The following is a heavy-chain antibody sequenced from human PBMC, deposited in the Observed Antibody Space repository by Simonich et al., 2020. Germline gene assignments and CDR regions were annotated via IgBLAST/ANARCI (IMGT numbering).Heavy chain of an antibody. CDR1: GYTFTSDG. Sequence: QVQLVQSGAEVKKPGASVKVSCKDSGYTFTSDGISWVRQATGKGLEWMGKSSAYKGNTKYAQKHQGRGTMTTDTSKSTAYMELRSLRSDDTAVYYCARSTTGTTAFEIWGQGTMVTVYS. D-gene: IGHD1-1*01. J-gene: IGHJ3*02. CDR2: SSAYKGNT. CDR3: ARSTTGTTAFEI. V-gene: IGHV1-18*01.